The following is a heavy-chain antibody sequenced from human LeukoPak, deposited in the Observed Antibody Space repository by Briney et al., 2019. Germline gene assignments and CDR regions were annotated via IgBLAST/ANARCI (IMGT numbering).Heavy chain of an antibody. CDR1: GYTFTNYA. CDR2: IIPIFGTA. V-gene: IGHV1-69*06. J-gene: IGHJ4*02. D-gene: IGHD3-9*01. Sequence: SVKVSCKASGYTFTNYAISWVRQAPGQGLEWMGGIIPIFGTANYAQKFQGRVTITADKSTSTAYMELSSLRSEDTAVYYCARGSRPVYNLLTGKRYFDYWGQGTLLTVSS. CDR3: ARGSRPVYNLLTGKRYFDY.